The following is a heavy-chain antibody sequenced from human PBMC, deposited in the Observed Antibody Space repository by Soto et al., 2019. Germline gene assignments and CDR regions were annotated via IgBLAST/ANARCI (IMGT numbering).Heavy chain of an antibody. J-gene: IGHJ4*02. CDR1: GWSFSGYY. V-gene: IGHV4-34*01. CDR3: ARGWGTAGHIANYFDY. CDR2: INHSGST. D-gene: IGHD6-19*01. Sequence: SETLSLTCSVYGWSFSGYYWSWIRQPPGKGLEWIGEINHSGSTNYNPSLKSRVTISVDTSKNQFSLKLSSVTAADTAVYYCARGWGTAGHIANYFDYWGQGTLVTVSS.